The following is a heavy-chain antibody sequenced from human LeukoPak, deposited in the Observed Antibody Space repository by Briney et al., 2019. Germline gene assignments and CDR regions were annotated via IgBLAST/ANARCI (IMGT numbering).Heavy chain of an antibody. Sequence: KPSETLSLTCAVSGGSISSSGYSWSWIRQPPGKGLEWIGYIHHTGSTYYNPSLKSRVTISVDRSKNQFSLKLSSVTAADTAIYFCARTPTYCGGDCYYFDPWGQGTLVTVSS. CDR2: IHHTGST. CDR1: GGSISSSGYS. D-gene: IGHD2-21*02. CDR3: ARTPTYCGGDCYYFDP. J-gene: IGHJ5*02. V-gene: IGHV4-30-2*01.